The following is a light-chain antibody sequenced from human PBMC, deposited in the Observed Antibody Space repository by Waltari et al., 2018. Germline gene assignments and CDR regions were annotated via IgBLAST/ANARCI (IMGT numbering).Light chain of an antibody. CDR3: MQGLHLPRT. CDR1: QTLLHSDGQTY. V-gene: IGKV2-29*02. J-gene: IGKJ1*01. CDR2: AVS. Sequence: DVVMTQTPLSLSVTPGQPASISCKSSQTLLHSDGQTYLYWFLQKPGQSPQLLIYAVSSRLSGLSTKFSGSGSGTDFTLKISRVEAEDVGIYYCMQGLHLPRTFGQGTKVEMK.